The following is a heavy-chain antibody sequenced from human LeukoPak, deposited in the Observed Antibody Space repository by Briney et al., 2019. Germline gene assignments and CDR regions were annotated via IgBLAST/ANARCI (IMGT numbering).Heavy chain of an antibody. J-gene: IGHJ4*02. D-gene: IGHD1-26*01. CDR1: GFTFSSYS. Sequence: GGSLRLSCAASGFTFSSYSMNWVRQAPGKGLEWVSYISSSSSTIYYADSVKGRFTISRDNSKNTLYLQMNSLRAEDTAVYYCAKDRNSLIVGVMRYWGQGTLVTVSS. CDR2: ISSSSSTI. V-gene: IGHV3-48*01. CDR3: AKDRNSLIVGVMRY.